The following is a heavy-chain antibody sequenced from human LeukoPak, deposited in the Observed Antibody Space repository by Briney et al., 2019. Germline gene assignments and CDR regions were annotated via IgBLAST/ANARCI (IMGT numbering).Heavy chain of an antibody. CDR1: GGTFSSYA. V-gene: IGHV1-8*02. D-gene: IGHD6-13*01. CDR3: AREYSSSWYGRRNGFDP. Sequence: GASVKVSCKASGGTFSSYAISWVRQAPGQGPEWMGWMNPNSGNTGYAQKFQGRVTMTRNTSISTAYMELSSLRSEDTAVYYCAREYSSSWYGRRNGFDPWGQGTLVTVSS. CDR2: MNPNSGNT. J-gene: IGHJ5*02.